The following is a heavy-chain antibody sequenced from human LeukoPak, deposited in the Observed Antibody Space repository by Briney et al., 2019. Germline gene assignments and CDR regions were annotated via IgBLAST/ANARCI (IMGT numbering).Heavy chain of an antibody. CDR3: AGEVVTRDHNYGLDV. CDR2: IYYSGST. Sequence: SETLSLTCTVSGGSISSYYWSWIRQPPGKGLEWIGYIYYSGSTNYNPSLKSRVTISVDMSKNQFSLKVSSVTAADTAVYYCAGEVVTRDHNYGLDVWGQGTTVTVSS. CDR1: GGSISSYY. V-gene: IGHV4-59*01. J-gene: IGHJ6*02. D-gene: IGHD2-21*02.